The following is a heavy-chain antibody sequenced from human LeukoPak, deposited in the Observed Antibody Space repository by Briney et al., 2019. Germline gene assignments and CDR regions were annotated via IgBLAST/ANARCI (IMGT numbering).Heavy chain of an antibody. J-gene: IGHJ6*03. V-gene: IGHV4-34*01. CDR3: ARHLIRRDYSSGWSQSRYDYYYMDV. Sequence: SETLSLTCAVYGGSFSGYYWRWIRQPPGKGLEWIGEINHSGSTNYNPSHKSQVTISVDTSKNQFSLKLSSVTAADTAVYYCARHLIRRDYSSGWSQSRYDYYYMDVWGKGTTVTISS. D-gene: IGHD6-19*01. CDR2: INHSGST. CDR1: GGSFSGYY.